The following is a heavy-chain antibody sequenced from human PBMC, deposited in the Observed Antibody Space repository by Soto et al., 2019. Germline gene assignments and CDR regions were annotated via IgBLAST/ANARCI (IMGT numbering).Heavy chain of an antibody. Sequence: GGSLRLSCAATGFTFSNAWMSWVRQAPGKGLEWVGHIKSKTDGGATDYAAPVKGRFTISRDESKNTLYLQMYSLKTEDTAVYYCTTDGLITFRGVLVQNWFYSWGQGTLVTVYS. CDR1: GFTFSNAW. CDR2: IKSKTDGGAT. D-gene: IGHD3-16*02. J-gene: IGHJ5*01. V-gene: IGHV3-15*01. CDR3: TTDGLITFRGVLVQNWFYS.